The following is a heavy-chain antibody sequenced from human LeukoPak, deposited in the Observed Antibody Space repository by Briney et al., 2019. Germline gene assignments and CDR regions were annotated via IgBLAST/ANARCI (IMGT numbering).Heavy chain of an antibody. CDR2: ISYSGST. J-gene: IGHJ4*02. V-gene: IGHV4-59*01. CDR1: GASLSSYY. Sequence: SETLSLTCTVSGASLSSYYCGWIRQSPGKGLEWIGLISYSGSTKYNSSLESRVTISADTSKSQCSLKLSSVTAADTAVYYCVRGAGWLPDYWGQGTLVTVSS. CDR3: VRGAGWLPDY. D-gene: IGHD5-24*01.